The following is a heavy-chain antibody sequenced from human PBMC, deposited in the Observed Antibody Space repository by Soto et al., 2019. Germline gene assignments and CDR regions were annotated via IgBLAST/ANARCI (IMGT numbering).Heavy chain of an antibody. CDR1: GGSISSGGYY. J-gene: IGHJ4*02. V-gene: IGHV4-31*03. CDR3: ARGEFSSSWYREPHFDS. D-gene: IGHD6-13*01. Sequence: SETLSLTCTVSGGSISSGGYYWSWIRHHPGKGLEWIGYIFYSGSTFYSPSLKSRVTISVDTARNQFSLNLRSVTAADTAVYYCARGEFSSSWYREPHFDSRGQGTLVTVSS. CDR2: IFYSGST.